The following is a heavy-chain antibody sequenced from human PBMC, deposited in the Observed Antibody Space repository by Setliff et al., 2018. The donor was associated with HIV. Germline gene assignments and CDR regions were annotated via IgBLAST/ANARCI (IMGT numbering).Heavy chain of an antibody. CDR2: ISYSGST. Sequence: PSETLSLTCTVSGGSISTSSYYWGWIRQPPGKGLDWIGSISYSGSTYYNPSLKSRVTISIDTSKNQFSLMLTSVTAADTAFYYCARSYCSSSTCLTWFDPWGQGTLVTVSS. J-gene: IGHJ5*02. D-gene: IGHD2-2*01. V-gene: IGHV4-39*07. CDR3: ARSYCSSSTCLTWFDP. CDR1: GGSISTSSYY.